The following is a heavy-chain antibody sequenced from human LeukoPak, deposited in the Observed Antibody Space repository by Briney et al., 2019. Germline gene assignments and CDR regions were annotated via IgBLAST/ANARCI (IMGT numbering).Heavy chain of an antibody. D-gene: IGHD6-13*01. V-gene: IGHV3-23*01. CDR2: ISASGYST. CDR3: AKVQGIAAAGSLHYYYYMDV. CDR1: GFTFNNYA. J-gene: IGHJ6*03. Sequence: PGGSLRLSCAASGFTFNNYAMSWVRQAPGKGLEWVSAISASGYSTHYADSVKGRFTISRDNSKNTLYLQMNSLRAEDTAVYYCAKVQGIAAAGSLHYYYYMDVWGKGTTVTVSS.